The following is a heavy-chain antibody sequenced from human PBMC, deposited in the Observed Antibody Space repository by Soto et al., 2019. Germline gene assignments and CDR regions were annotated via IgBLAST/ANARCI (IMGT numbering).Heavy chain of an antibody. D-gene: IGHD3-22*01. CDR3: ARRIQGYYDSSGYSTHNWFDP. CDR1: GYTFTSYY. Sequence: ASVKVSCKASGYTFTSYYMHWVRQAPGQGLEWMGIINPSGGSTSYAQKFQGRVTMTRDTSTSTVYMELSSLRSEDTAVYYCARRIQGYYDSSGYSTHNWFDPWGQGTLVTAPQ. V-gene: IGHV1-46*01. J-gene: IGHJ5*02. CDR2: INPSGGST.